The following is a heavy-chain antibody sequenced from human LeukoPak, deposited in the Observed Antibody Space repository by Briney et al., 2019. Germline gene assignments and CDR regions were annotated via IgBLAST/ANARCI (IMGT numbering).Heavy chain of an antibody. D-gene: IGHD3-10*01. CDR1: GYTFTGHY. CDR2: LNPYSGGA. V-gene: IGHV1-2*02. J-gene: IGHJ5*02. Sequence: GASVKVPCKPSGYTFTGHYIHWVRQAPGQGPEGMGWLNPYSGGAGHAQNFQGRVTMIGETSIATATLELSNLTTDDTAVYYCTRMNGSGSFFGLNWFDTWGQGTLVTVSS. CDR3: TRMNGSGSFFGLNWFDT.